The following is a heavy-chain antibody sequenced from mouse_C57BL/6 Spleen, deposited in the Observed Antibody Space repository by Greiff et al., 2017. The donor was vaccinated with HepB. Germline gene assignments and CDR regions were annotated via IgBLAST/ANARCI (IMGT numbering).Heavy chain of an antibody. V-gene: IGHV14-1*01. CDR3: TTGLWDCYYAMDY. D-gene: IGHD1-1*02. J-gene: IGHJ4*01. Sequence: EVQLQQSGAELVRPGASVKLSCTASGFNIKDYYMHWVKQRPEQGLEWIGRIDPEDGDTEYAPKFQGKATMTADTSSNTAYLQLSSLTSEDTAVYYCTTGLWDCYYAMDYWGQGTSVTVSS. CDR2: IDPEDGDT. CDR1: GFNIKDYY.